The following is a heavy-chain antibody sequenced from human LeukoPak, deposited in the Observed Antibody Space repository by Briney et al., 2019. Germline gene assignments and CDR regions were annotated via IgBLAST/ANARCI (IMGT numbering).Heavy chain of an antibody. D-gene: IGHD3-10*01. CDR1: GDSIIGYY. J-gene: IGHJ4*02. Sequence: SETLSLTCSVSGDSIIGYYWGWIRQPPGKGLEWIGNIYYTGNTYYNSSLKSRVTISLDTSKNQFSLKVISMTAADTAAYYCARDYYGSGSYYNGDYWGQGTLVTVSS. CDR2: IYYTGNT. CDR3: ARDYYGSGSYYNGDY. V-gene: IGHV4-39*07.